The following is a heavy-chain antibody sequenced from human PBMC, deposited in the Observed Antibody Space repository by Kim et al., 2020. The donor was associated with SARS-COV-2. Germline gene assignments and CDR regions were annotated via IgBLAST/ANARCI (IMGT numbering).Heavy chain of an antibody. CDR1: GFTFSSHA. J-gene: IGHJ4*02. CDR2: ISGSGGST. Sequence: GGSLRLSCAASGFTFSSHAMSWVRQAPGKGLEWVSAISGSGGSTYYAESVKGRFTISRDNSKNTLYLQMNSLRAEDTAVYYCAQLWGPYCSGGSCPGGYYFDYWGQGSLVTVSS. CDR3: AQLWGPYCSGGSCPGGYYFDY. V-gene: IGHV3-23*01. D-gene: IGHD2-15*01.